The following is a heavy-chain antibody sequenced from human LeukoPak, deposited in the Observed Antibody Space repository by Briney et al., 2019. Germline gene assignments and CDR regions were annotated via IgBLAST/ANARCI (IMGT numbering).Heavy chain of an antibody. CDR1: GFTFSSYD. CDR3: AREPDIVVVPAASLDY. J-gene: IGHJ4*02. V-gene: IGHV3-30-3*01. Sequence: PGGSLRLSCAASGFTFSSYDMHWVRQAPAKGLEWGAVKSYDGSNKYDEDSVKGRFTISRDNSKNTLYLQMNSLRAEDTAVYYCAREPDIVVVPAASLDYWGQGTLVTVYS. D-gene: IGHD2-2*01. CDR2: KSYDGSNK.